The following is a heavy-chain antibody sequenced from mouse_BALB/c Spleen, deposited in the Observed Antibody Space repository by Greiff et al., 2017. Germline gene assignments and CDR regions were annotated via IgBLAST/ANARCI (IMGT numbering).Heavy chain of an antibody. Sequence: EVKLVESGGGLVKLGGSLKLSCAASGFTFSSYYMSWVRQTPEKRLELVAAINSNGGSTYYPDTVKGRFTISRDNAKNTLYLQMSSLKSEDTALYYCARLAYHYAMDYWGQGTSVTVSS. V-gene: IGHV5-6-2*01. J-gene: IGHJ4*01. D-gene: IGHD2-10*01. CDR2: INSNGGST. CDR1: GFTFSSYY. CDR3: ARLAYHYAMDY.